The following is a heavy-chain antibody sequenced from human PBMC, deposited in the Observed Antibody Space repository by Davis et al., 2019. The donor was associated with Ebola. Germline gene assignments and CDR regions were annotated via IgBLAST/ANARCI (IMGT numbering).Heavy chain of an antibody. V-gene: IGHV1-24*01. CDR3: ARLPHAILTDSLRGLGMDV. CDR2: FDPEDAEA. CDR1: GYTLTELS. J-gene: IGHJ6*04. Sequence: ASVKVSCKVSGYTLTELSIHWVRQAPGKGLEWMGYFDPEDAEAIYAQNFQDRVTMTEDTSTDTAYMELRSLRSDDTAIYYCARLPHAILTDSLRGLGMDVWGKGTTVTVSS. D-gene: IGHD3-9*01.